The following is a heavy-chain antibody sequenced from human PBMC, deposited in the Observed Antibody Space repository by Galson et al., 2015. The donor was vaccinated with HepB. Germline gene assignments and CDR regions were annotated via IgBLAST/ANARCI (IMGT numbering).Heavy chain of an antibody. V-gene: IGHV3-53*04. CDR3: AKISNWSGYDCSV. CDR1: GLSVSDNY. Sequence: SLRLSCAASGLSVSDNYMSWVRQTPGKGLEWVSIIYSTGHTYYVDSVRGRFTISRHSSENSLYLQMNSLRPEDTAIYYCAKISNWSGYDCSVWGQGALVTVSS. J-gene: IGHJ4*02. CDR2: IYSTGHT. D-gene: IGHD5-12*01.